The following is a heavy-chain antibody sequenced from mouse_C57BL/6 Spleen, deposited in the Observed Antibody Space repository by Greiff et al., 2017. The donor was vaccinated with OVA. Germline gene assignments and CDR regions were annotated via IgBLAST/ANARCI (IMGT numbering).Heavy chain of an antibody. D-gene: IGHD1-3*01. Sequence: EVKLMESGPGLVKPSQSLSLTCSVTGYSITSGYYWNWIRQFPGNKLEWMGYISYDGSNNYNPSLKNRISITRDTSKNQFFLKLNSVTTEDTATYYCARGVASWSNFFDYWGQGTTLTVSS. CDR2: ISYDGSN. CDR3: ARGVASWSNFFDY. V-gene: IGHV3-6*01. J-gene: IGHJ2*01. CDR1: GYSITSGYY.